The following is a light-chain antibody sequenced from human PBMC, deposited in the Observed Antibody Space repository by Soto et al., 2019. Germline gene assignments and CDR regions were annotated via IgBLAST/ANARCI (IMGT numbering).Light chain of an antibody. CDR2: GAS. CDR1: QRVYGKY. V-gene: IGKV3-20*01. J-gene: IGKJ5*01. Sequence: EIVLTQSPGTLSLSAGESATLSCRASQRVYGKYLAWYQQKPGQSPRLLIYGASSGASGIPDRFSGSGSGTDFTLTIGRLEPEDFAVYYCQHHGGSPITFGQGPRLEIK. CDR3: QHHGGSPIT.